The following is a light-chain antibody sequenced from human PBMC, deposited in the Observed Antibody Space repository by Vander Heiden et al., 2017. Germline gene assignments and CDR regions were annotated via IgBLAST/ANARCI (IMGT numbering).Light chain of an antibody. CDR2: AAS. CDR3: QQSYSTPYT. Sequence: DIQMTQSPSYLSASVGDRVTITCRASQSISSYSNCHQQKPGKAPKLLIYAASSLQSGVPSRFSGSGSGTDFTLTISSLQLEDFATYYCQQSYSTPYTFGQGTKLEIK. J-gene: IGKJ2*01. V-gene: IGKV1-39*01. CDR1: QSISSY.